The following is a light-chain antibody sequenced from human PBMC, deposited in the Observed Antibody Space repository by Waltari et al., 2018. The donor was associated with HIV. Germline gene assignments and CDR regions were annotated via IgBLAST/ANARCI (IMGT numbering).Light chain of an antibody. CDR3: QQYNKWPPLT. CDR1: QSVSDN. Sequence: EVVMTQSPATLSVSPGDRVSLSCRAGQSVSDNLAWYQQKSGQAPRLLIYGASTRATGIPARFSGSGSGTEFTLTISSLQSEDFAVYYCQQYNKWPPLTFGGGTRVEIK. CDR2: GAS. J-gene: IGKJ4*01. V-gene: IGKV3-15*01.